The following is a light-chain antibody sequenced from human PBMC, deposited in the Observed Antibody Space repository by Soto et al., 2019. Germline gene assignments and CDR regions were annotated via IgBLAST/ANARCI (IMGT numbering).Light chain of an antibody. J-gene: IGKJ1*01. Sequence: DIQMTQSPSSLSASVGDRVTITCRASQSISNRLAWYQQTPGKAPKLLIFKASTSQSGVPSSFSGSGSGTEFTLTISSLQPGDFATYYCQQYYNYPLTFGQGTKVDIK. CDR2: KAS. V-gene: IGKV1-5*03. CDR3: QQYYNYPLT. CDR1: QSISNR.